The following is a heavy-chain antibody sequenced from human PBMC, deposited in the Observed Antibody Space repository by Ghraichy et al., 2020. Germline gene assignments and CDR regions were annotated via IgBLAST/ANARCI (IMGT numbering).Heavy chain of an antibody. Sequence: GESLNISCAASGFTFSSYWMSWVRQAPGKGLEWVANIKQDGSEKYYVDSVKGRFTISRDNAKNSLYLQMNSLRAEDTAVYYCARDVWDPRDSDTAMVHYYYYYGMDVWGQGTTVTVSS. D-gene: IGHD5-18*01. CDR1: GFTFSSYW. CDR3: ARDVWDPRDSDTAMVHYYYYYGMDV. V-gene: IGHV3-7*01. CDR2: IKQDGSEK. J-gene: IGHJ6*02.